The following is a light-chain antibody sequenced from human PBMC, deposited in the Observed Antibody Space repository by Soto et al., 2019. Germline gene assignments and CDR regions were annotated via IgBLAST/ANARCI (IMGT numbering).Light chain of an antibody. Sequence: EIVMTQSPATLSVSPGERATLSCRASQSVSSNLDWCQQKPGQAPRLLIYGASTRATGIPARFSGSGSGTEFTLTISSLQSEDFAAYYCQQHNNWPWTFGQGTKVEI. V-gene: IGKV3-15*01. J-gene: IGKJ1*01. CDR3: QQHNNWPWT. CDR1: QSVSSN. CDR2: GAS.